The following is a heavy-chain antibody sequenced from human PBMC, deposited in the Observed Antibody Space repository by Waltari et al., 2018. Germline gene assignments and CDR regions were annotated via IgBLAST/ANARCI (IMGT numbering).Heavy chain of an antibody. Sequence: QVQLQESGPGLVKPSGTLSLTCAVSGGSISSSNWWSWVRQPPGKGLEWIGEIYHSGSTNYNPSLKRRVTISVDKSKNQFSLKLSSVTAADTAVYYCARSDYGDYVGYYYGMDVWGQGTTVTVSS. V-gene: IGHV4-4*02. CDR3: ARSDYGDYVGYYYGMDV. CDR1: GGSISSSNW. D-gene: IGHD4-17*01. CDR2: IYHSGST. J-gene: IGHJ6*02.